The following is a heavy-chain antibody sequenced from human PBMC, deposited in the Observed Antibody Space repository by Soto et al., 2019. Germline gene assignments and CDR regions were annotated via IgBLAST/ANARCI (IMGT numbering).Heavy chain of an antibody. CDR1: GGSISSSSYY. J-gene: IGHJ5*02. CDR2: IYYSGST. D-gene: IGHD3-10*01. Sequence: SETLSLTCTVSGGSISSSSYYWSWIRQPPGKGLEWIGSIYYSGSTYYNPSLKSRVTISVDTSKNQFSLKLSSVTAADTAVYYCASRILWFGELLYVGTPYNWFDPWGQGTLVTVS. V-gene: IGHV4-39*01. CDR3: ASRILWFGELLYVGTPYNWFDP.